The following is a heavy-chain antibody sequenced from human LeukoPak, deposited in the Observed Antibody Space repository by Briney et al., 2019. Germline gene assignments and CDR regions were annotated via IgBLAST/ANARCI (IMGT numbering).Heavy chain of an antibody. CDR2: ISSICSTI. D-gene: IGHD4-23*01. CDR3: ARAGGTYYYYGMDV. Sequence: PGGSLRLSCSASGLTSSSYEMKWVRQAPRKRLEWVSYISSICSTIYYADSVKGRFTISRDNDKNSLYLQMNSLRAEDTAVYYCARAGGTYYYYGMDVWGQGTRVTVSS. V-gene: IGHV3-48*03. J-gene: IGHJ6*02. CDR1: GLTSSSYE.